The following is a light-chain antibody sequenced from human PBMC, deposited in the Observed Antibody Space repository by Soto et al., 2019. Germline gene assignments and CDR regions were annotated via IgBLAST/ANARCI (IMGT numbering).Light chain of an antibody. CDR1: SSDVGAYNY. V-gene: IGLV2-11*01. CDR3: CSYAGSYTLV. Sequence: QSALTQPRSVSGSPGQSVTISCTGTSSDVGAYNYVSWYQQHPGKAPKLMIYDVTTRPSGVPDHFSGSKSGNTASLTISGLQAEDEADYYCCSYAGSYTLVFGGGTKVTVL. J-gene: IGLJ2*01. CDR2: DVT.